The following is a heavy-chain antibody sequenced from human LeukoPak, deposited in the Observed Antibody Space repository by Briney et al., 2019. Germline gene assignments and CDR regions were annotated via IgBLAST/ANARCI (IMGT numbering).Heavy chain of an antibody. D-gene: IGHD1-26*01. CDR2: ISAYNGNT. V-gene: IGHV1-18*01. Sequence: GVSVKVSCKASGYTFTSYGISWVRQAPGQGLEWMGWISAYNGNTNYAQKLQGRVTMTTDTSTSTAYMELRSLRSDDTAVYYCARDRRAVVGATYYYYYGMDVWGQGTTVTVSS. CDR1: GYTFTSYG. J-gene: IGHJ6*02. CDR3: ARDRRAVVGATYYYYYGMDV.